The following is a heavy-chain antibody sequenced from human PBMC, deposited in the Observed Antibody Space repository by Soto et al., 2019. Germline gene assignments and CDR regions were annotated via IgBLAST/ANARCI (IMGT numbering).Heavy chain of an antibody. Sequence: SETLSLTCTVSGGSISSYYWSWIRQPPGKGLEWIGYIYYSGSTNYNPSLKSRVTISVDTSKNQFSLKLSSVTAADTAVYYCANLTGYSSSWSDDAFDIWGQGTMVTVSS. J-gene: IGHJ3*02. D-gene: IGHD6-13*01. CDR1: GGSISSYY. V-gene: IGHV4-59*01. CDR3: ANLTGYSSSWSDDAFDI. CDR2: IYYSGST.